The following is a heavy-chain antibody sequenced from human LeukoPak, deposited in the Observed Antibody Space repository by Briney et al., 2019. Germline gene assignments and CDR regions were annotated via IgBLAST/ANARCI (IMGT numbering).Heavy chain of an antibody. V-gene: IGHV1-2*02. CDR1: GYTFTGYY. Sequence: ASVKVSCKAPGYTFTGYYMHWVRQAPGQGLEWMGWINPNSGGTNYAQKFQGRVTMTRDTSISTAYGELSRLRSDDTAVYYCARVVVAANGWFDPWGQGTLVTVSS. CDR2: INPNSGGT. CDR3: ARVVVAANGWFDP. D-gene: IGHD2-15*01. J-gene: IGHJ5*02.